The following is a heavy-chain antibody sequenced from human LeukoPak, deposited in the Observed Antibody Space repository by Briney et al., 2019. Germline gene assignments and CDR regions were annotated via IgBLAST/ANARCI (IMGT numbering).Heavy chain of an antibody. CDR2: INRDGSST. J-gene: IGHJ5*02. CDR3: VRTYDENPLGWFDP. D-gene: IGHD5-12*01. Sequence: PGGSLRLSCAASGFTLSSYWVHWVRQAPGKGLVWVSRINRDGSSTSYADSVKGRFTFSRDNAKNTLYLQMSSLRPGDTAVYYCVRTYDENPLGWFDPWGQGTLVTVSS. V-gene: IGHV3-74*01. CDR1: GFTLSSYW.